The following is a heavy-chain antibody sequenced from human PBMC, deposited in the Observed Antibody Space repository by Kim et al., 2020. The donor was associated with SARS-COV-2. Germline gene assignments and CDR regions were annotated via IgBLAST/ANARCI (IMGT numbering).Heavy chain of an antibody. J-gene: IGHJ5*02. CDR1: GGSISSYY. Sequence: SETLSLTCTVSGGSISSYYWSWIRQPAGKGLEWIGLIYTSGSTNYNPSLKSRVTMSVDTSKNQFSLKLSSVTAADTAVYYCARDKRYYYDSSGYYDWFDPWGQGTLVTVSS. CDR3: ARDKRYYYDSSGYYDWFDP. D-gene: IGHD3-22*01. V-gene: IGHV4-4*07. CDR2: IYTSGST.